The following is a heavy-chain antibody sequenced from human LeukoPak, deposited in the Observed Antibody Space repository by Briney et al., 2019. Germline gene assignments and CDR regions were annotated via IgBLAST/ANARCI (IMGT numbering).Heavy chain of an antibody. J-gene: IGHJ4*02. CDR3: VKDNEAGGSPFDR. D-gene: IGHD1-1*01. CDR2: ISDNGGST. Sequence: GGFLRLSCVASGFTFSNYWMHWVRQAPGKGLEYVSRISDNGGSTYYADSVKGRFTISRDNSKNTLYLQMSSLRAVDTAVYYCVKDNEAGGSPFDRWGQGTLVTVSS. V-gene: IGHV3-64D*06. CDR1: GFTFSNYW.